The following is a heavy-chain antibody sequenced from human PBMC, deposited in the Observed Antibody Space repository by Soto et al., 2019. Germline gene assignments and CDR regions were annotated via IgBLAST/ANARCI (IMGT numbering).Heavy chain of an antibody. CDR1: GFTFSSYA. V-gene: IGHV3-23*01. D-gene: IGHD2-8*01. J-gene: IGHJ4*02. Sequence: PGGSLRLSCSASGFTFSSYAMSWVRQAPGKGLEWVSAISGSGGSTYYADSVKGRFTISRDNSKNTLYLQMNSLRAEDTAVYYCAQLMVYATQFDYWGQGTLVTVSS. CDR2: ISGSGGST. CDR3: AQLMVYATQFDY.